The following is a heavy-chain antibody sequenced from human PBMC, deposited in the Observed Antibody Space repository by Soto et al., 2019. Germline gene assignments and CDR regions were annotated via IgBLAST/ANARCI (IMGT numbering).Heavy chain of an antibody. CDR2: INAGNGNT. V-gene: IGHV1-3*01. CDR3: ARDRGAYNWNYFDY. D-gene: IGHD1-20*01. J-gene: IGHJ4*02. CDR1: GYTFTSYA. Sequence: ASVKVSCKASGYTFTSYAMHWVRQAPGQRLEWMGWINAGNGNTKYSQKFQGRVTITRDTSASTAYMELSSLRSEDTAVYYCARDRGAYNWNYFDYWGQGTLVTVSA.